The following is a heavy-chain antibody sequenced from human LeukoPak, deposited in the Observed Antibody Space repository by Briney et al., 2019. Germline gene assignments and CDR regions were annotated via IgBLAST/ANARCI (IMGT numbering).Heavy chain of an antibody. Sequence: GASVKVSCKASGYTFTGYYMHWVRQAPGKGLEWMGGFDPEDGETIYAQKFQGRVTMTEDTSTDTAYMELSSLRSEDTAVYYCATDNPRRWLQSFSYAFDIWGQGTMVTVSS. CDR3: ATDNPRRWLQSFSYAFDI. CDR1: GYTFTGYY. V-gene: IGHV1-24*01. D-gene: IGHD5-12*01. CDR2: FDPEDGET. J-gene: IGHJ3*02.